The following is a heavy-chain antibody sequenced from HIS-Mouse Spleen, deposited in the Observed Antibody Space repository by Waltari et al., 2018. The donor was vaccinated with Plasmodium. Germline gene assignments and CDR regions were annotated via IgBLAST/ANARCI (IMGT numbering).Heavy chain of an antibody. CDR3: ARDHNWNYDY. CDR1: GITFRSYS. Sequence: EVQLVASGGGLVKPGGSLSLSCADSGITFRSYSMNWVRQAPGKGLEWVSSISSSSSYKYYADSVKGRFTISRDNAKNSLYLQMNSLRAEDTAVYYCARDHNWNYDYWGQGTLVTVSS. V-gene: IGHV3-21*01. CDR2: ISSSSSYK. J-gene: IGHJ4*02. D-gene: IGHD1-7*01.